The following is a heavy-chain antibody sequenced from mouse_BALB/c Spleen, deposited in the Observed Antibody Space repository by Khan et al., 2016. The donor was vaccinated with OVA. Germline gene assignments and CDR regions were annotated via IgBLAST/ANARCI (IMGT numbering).Heavy chain of an antibody. V-gene: IGHV5-17*02. J-gene: IGHJ2*01. CDR1: GFTFRRFG. CDR2: ISSGSSTI. CDR3: ARDSNLDY. Sequence: EVELVESGGGLVQPGGSRKLSCAASGFTFRRFGMHWVRQAPEKGLEWVAYISSGSSTIYYGDTVKGRFTNSRDNPKNTLFLQMTSLRSEDTAMYYCARDSNLDYWGQGTTLTVSS.